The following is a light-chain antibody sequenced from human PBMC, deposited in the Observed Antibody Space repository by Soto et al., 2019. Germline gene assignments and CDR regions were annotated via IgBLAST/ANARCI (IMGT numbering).Light chain of an antibody. CDR1: QSISNY. V-gene: IGKV1-33*01. CDR2: AAS. J-gene: IGKJ5*01. Sequence: DIQMTQSPSSLSASVGDSVTITCRASQSISNYLNWYQVIPGKAPKLLIYAASKLAKGVTSRFSGSGSGTDFSFIITSLQREDLATYYCQQYYGLPPLTFGQGTRLEIK. CDR3: QQYYGLPPLT.